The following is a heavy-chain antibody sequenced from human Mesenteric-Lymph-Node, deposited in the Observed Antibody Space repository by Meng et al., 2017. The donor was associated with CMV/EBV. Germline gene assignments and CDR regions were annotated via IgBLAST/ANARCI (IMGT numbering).Heavy chain of an antibody. CDR2: INSDGSST. CDR1: GFTFSDYY. D-gene: IGHD6-13*01. V-gene: IGHV3-74*01. Sequence: GESLKISCAASGFTFSDYYMSWIRQAPGKGLVWVSRINSDGSSTSYADSVKGRFTISRDNAKNTLYLQMNSLRAEDTAVYYCARGSGIAAPSRWFDPWGQGTLVTVSS. CDR3: ARGSGIAAPSRWFDP. J-gene: IGHJ5*02.